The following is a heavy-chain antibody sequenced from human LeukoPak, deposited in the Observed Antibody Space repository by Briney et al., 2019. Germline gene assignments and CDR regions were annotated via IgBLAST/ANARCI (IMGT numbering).Heavy chain of an antibody. D-gene: IGHD6-19*01. J-gene: IGHJ3*02. CDR3: AREAVPGGRGDTFDI. CDR2: ISGSGSNI. V-gene: IGHV3-48*03. Sequence: GGSLRLSCAASGFTFSSYAMHCVRQAPGKGLEWVSYISGSGSNIYYADSVKGRFTISRDNAKNSLSLQMNSLRAEDTAIYYCAREAVPGGRGDTFDIWGQGTMVTVSS. CDR1: GFTFSSYA.